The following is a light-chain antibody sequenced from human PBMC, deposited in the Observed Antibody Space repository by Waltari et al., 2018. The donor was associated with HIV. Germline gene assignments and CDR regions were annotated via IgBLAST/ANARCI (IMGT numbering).Light chain of an antibody. V-gene: IGLV2-14*01. CDR3: CSYTSTTTSIL. J-gene: IGLJ2*01. CDR2: EVT. CDR1: RNALGTFNF. Sequence: QSALTQPASVSGSPGQSITISCTGTRNALGTFNFVSWYQQHPGNVPKLLIYEVTKRPSGVSNRFSGSKSGNTASLTISGLQAEDEAAYYCCSYTSTTTSILFAGGTKLTVL.